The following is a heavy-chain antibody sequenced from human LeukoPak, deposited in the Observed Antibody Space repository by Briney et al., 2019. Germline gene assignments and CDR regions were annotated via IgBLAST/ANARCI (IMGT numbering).Heavy chain of an antibody. CDR1: GGSISSYY. Sequence: SETLSLTCTVSGGSISSYYWSWIRQPPGKGLEWIGYIYYSGSTNYNPSLKSRVTISVDTSKNQFSLKLSSVTAADTAVYYCVRCGWGVVSGYYYYGMDVWGQGTTVTVSS. CDR3: VRCGWGVVSGYYYYGMDV. J-gene: IGHJ6*02. CDR2: IYYSGST. D-gene: IGHD6-19*01. V-gene: IGHV4-59*08.